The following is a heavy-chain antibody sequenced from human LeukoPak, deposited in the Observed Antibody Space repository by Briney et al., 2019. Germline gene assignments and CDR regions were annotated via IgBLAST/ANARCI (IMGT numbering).Heavy chain of an antibody. CDR1: GYTFTSSYD. CDR2: MNPYSGIT. V-gene: IGHV1-8*01. Sequence: ASVKVSCKASGYTFTSSYDINWVRQAPGQGLEWMGWMNPYSGITGYPQRFQGRVTMTRDTSISTAYMELSSLTSEDTAVYFCARENVNRGSSWGYDYFGMDVWGQGTAVTVSS. D-gene: IGHD6-13*01. CDR3: ARENVNRGSSWGYDYFGMDV. J-gene: IGHJ6*02.